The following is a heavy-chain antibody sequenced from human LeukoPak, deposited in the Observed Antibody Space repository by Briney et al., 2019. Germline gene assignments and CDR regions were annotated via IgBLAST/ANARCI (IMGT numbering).Heavy chain of an antibody. CDR1: GFTFSNAW. J-gene: IGHJ4*02. CDR3: TTTDSWSGYDDY. Sequence: GGSLRLSCAASGFTFSNAWMSWVRQAPGKGLEWVGRIKSKTDGGTTDYAAPVKGRFTISRDDSKNTLYLQMNSLKTEDTAVYYCTTTDSWSGYDDYWGQGTLVTVSS. V-gene: IGHV3-15*01. D-gene: IGHD3-3*01. CDR2: IKSKTDGGTT.